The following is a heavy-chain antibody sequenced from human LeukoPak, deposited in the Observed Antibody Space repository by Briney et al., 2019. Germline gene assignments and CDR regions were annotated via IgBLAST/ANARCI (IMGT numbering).Heavy chain of an antibody. D-gene: IGHD1-26*01. J-gene: IGHJ4*02. CDR2: ISYDGCNK. Sequence: GGSLRLSCAASGFTFSSYDMHWVRQAAGKGLEGVTGISYDGCNKYFGDSVKGRFTISRDNSKTTLYLKMNSLRAEDTAVYYCAKEGSNGDFDYWGQGTLVTVSS. V-gene: IGHV3-30*18. CDR1: GFTFSSYD. CDR3: AKEGSNGDFDY.